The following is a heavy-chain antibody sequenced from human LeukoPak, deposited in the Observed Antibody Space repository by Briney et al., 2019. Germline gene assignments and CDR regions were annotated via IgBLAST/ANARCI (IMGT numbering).Heavy chain of an antibody. CDR3: ARDEGVGERGAY. CDR2: ISAYNGDT. D-gene: IGHD3-16*01. V-gene: IGHV1-18*01. J-gene: IGHJ4*02. CDR1: GYTFTNYG. Sequence: ASVKVSCKASGYTFTNYGISWVRQAPGQGLEWMGWISAYNGDTNYAQKLQDRVTMTTDTSTSTAYMELRSLRSDDTAMYYCARDEGVGERGAYWGQGTLVTVSS.